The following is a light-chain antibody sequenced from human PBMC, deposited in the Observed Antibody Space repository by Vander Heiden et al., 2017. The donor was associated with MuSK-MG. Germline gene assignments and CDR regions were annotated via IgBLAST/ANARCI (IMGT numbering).Light chain of an antibody. J-gene: IGLJ3*02. CDR1: VLRIKD. Sequence: GYTFSTTCSGDVLRIKDAYGYQQKACPAPVLVLYEDSKRPSGMPERFSGSSSGTRATLTISGAQVEDEADYYCYSTDGSGNHWVFGGGTKRTVL. V-gene: IGLV3-10*01. CDR3: YSTDGSGNHWV. CDR2: EDS.